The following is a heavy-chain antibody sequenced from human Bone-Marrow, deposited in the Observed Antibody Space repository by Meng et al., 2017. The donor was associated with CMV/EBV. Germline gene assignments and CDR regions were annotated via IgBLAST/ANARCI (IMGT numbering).Heavy chain of an antibody. J-gene: IGHJ3*02. CDR2: ISYDGSNK. CDR3: ARDRYDFWSGYYRGNDAFDI. V-gene: IGHV3-30*04. Sequence: GGSLRLSCAASGFTFSSYAMHWVRQAPGKGLEWVAVISYDGSNKYYADSVKGRFTISRDNSKNTLYLQMNSLRAEDTAVYYCARDRYDFWSGYYRGNDAFDIWGQGTMV. D-gene: IGHD3-3*01. CDR1: GFTFSSYA.